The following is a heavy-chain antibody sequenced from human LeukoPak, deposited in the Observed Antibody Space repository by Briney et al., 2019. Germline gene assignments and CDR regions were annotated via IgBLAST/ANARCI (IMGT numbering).Heavy chain of an antibody. J-gene: IGHJ4*02. CDR2: ISSSSSYI. Sequence: GGSLRLSCAASGFTFSRYNMNWVRQAPGKGLEWVSSISSSSSYIYYADSVKGRFTISRDNAKNSLYLQMNSLRVEDTAVYYCAKANQRGTYFASGSIRSAVDYWGQGTLVTVSS. CDR3: AKANQRGTYFASGSIRSAVDY. D-gene: IGHD3-10*01. CDR1: GFTFSRYN. V-gene: IGHV3-21*01.